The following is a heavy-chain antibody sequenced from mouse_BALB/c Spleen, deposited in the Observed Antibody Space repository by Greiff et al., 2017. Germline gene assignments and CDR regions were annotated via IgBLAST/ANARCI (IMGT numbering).Heavy chain of an antibody. CDR3: TRSCDVRLGFAY. J-gene: IGHJ3*01. D-gene: IGHD2-14*01. Sequence: QVQLQQPGAELVRPGASVKLSCKASGYTFTSYWINWVKQRPGQGLEWIGNIYPSDSYTNYNQKFKDKATLTVEKSSSTAYMHLSSPTSEDSAVSCCTRSCDVRLGFAYWGQGTLVTVSA. V-gene: IGHV1-69*02. CDR1: GYTFTSYW. CDR2: IYPSDSYT.